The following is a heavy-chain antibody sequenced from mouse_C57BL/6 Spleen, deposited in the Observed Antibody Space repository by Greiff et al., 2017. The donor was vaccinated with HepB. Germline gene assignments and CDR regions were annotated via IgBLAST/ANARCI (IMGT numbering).Heavy chain of an antibody. CDR2: ISSGSSTI. Sequence: EVMLVESGGGLVKPGGSLKLSCAASGFTFSDYGMHWVRQAPEEGLEWVAYISSGSSTIYYADTVTGRFTISRDNAKNTLFLQMTSLRSEDPAMYYCARVTRTWFAYWGQGTLVTVSA. J-gene: IGHJ3*01. V-gene: IGHV5-17*01. CDR3: ARVTRTWFAY. CDR1: GFTFSDYG. D-gene: IGHD2-13*01.